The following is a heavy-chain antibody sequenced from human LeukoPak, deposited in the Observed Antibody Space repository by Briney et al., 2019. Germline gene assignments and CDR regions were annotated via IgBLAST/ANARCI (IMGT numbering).Heavy chain of an antibody. Sequence: GGSLRLSCAASGFTFSSYWMHWVRQAPGKGLVWVSRINSDGSSTNYADSVKGRFTISRGNAKNTLYLQMNSLRAEDTAVYYCARGRLSPYSLPQDYYYYGMDVWGQGTTVTVSS. CDR3: ARGRLSPYSLPQDYYYYGMDV. J-gene: IGHJ6*02. D-gene: IGHD2/OR15-2a*01. CDR2: INSDGSST. V-gene: IGHV3-74*01. CDR1: GFTFSSYW.